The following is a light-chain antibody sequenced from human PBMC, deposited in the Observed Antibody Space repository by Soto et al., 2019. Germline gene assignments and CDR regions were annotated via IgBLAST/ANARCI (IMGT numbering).Light chain of an antibody. CDR3: QQYNDWPPWT. V-gene: IGKV3-15*01. CDR1: QSVSNN. Sequence: EILMTQSPATLSVSPGDSATLSCSPSQSVSNNLAWYQQRPGQAPRLLIYGASTRATGIPARFSGSGSGTEFTLTISSLQSEDFAVYYCQQYNDWPPWTFGQGTKVDIK. J-gene: IGKJ1*01. CDR2: GAS.